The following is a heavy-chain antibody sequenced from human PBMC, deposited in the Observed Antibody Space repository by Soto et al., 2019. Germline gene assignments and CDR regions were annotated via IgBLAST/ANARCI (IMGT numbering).Heavy chain of an antibody. J-gene: IGHJ4*02. CDR3: AHNGYGDYPIDY. CDR1: GFSLSTSGVG. D-gene: IGHD4-17*01. V-gene: IGHV2-5*02. CDR2: IYWDDNK. Sequence: QITLKESGPTLVKPTQTLTLTCTFSGFSLSTSGVGVGWIRQPPGKALEWLAVIYWDDNKHYSPSLKSRLTITKDTSKNQVVLTMTNMDPVDTATYYRAHNGYGDYPIDYWGQGTLVTVSS.